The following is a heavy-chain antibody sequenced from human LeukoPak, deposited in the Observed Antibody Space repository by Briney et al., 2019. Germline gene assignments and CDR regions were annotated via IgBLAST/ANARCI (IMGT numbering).Heavy chain of an antibody. D-gene: IGHD5-18*01. CDR3: AKDHGTAMAGFYY. J-gene: IGHJ4*02. CDR1: GFTFSSYA. Sequence: GRSLRLSCAASGFTFSSYAMHWVRQAPGKGLEWVAVISYDGSNKYYADSVKGRFTVSRDTSKNTLYLQMNSLRAEDTAIYYCAKDHGTAMAGFYYWGQGTLVTVSS. CDR2: ISYDGSNK. V-gene: IGHV3-30-3*01.